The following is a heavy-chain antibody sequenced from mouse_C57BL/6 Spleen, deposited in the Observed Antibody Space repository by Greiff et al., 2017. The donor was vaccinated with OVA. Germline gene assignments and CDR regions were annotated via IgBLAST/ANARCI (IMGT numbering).Heavy chain of an antibody. D-gene: IGHD2-4*01. CDR3: ARKMITRYYFDY. V-gene: IGHV8-12*01. CDR1: GFSLSTSGMG. J-gene: IGHJ2*01. Sequence: QVTLKVCGPGILQSSQTLSLTCSFSGFSLSTSGMGVSWIRQPSGKGLEWLAHIYWDDDKRYNPSLKSRLTISKDTSRNQVFLKITSVDTADTATYYCARKMITRYYFDYWGQGTTLTVSS. CDR2: IYWDDDK.